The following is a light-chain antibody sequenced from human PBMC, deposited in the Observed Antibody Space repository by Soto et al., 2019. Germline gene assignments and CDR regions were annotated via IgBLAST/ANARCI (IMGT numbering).Light chain of an antibody. J-gene: IGKJ2*01. Sequence: DIQMTQSPSTLSASVGDRVTITCRASQSISSWLAWYQQKPGKAPKLLIYKASSLESGGPSRFSGSGSGTEFTLTSSSLQPDDFATYYCQQYNSYSGTFGQGTKLEIK. CDR2: KAS. CDR3: QQYNSYSGT. V-gene: IGKV1-5*03. CDR1: QSISSW.